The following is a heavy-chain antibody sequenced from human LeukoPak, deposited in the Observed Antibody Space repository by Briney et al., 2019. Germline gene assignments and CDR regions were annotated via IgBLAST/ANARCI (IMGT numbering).Heavy chain of an antibody. CDR1: GGSFSGYY. Sequence: SETLSLTCAVYGGSFSGYYWSWIRQPPGKGLEWIGEINHSGSTNYNPSLKSRVTISVDTSKNQLSLKLSSVTAADTAVYYCARLDGYSTPYYFDYWGQGTLVTVSS. CDR2: INHSGST. V-gene: IGHV4-34*01. D-gene: IGHD3-22*01. J-gene: IGHJ4*02. CDR3: ARLDGYSTPYYFDY.